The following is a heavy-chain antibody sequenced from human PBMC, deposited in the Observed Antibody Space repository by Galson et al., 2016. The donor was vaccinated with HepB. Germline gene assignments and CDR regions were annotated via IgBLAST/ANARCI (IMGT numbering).Heavy chain of an antibody. CDR2: IYDSVST. V-gene: IGHV4-31*03. J-gene: IGHJ4*02. CDR1: GGSISSGGYY. Sequence: LTCTVSGGSISSGGYYWSWIRQHPGKGLEWIGYIYDSVSTYYNPSLKSRVTISLDTSKNQFSLSLRSVTAAGTAVYYCARVNSGYEFAFFGYWGQGTLVTVSS. D-gene: IGHD5-12*01. CDR3: ARVNSGYEFAFFGY.